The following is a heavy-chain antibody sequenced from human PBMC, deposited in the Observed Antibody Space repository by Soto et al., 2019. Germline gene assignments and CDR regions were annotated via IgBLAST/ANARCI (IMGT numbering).Heavy chain of an antibody. CDR3: ARDVVRYFEWPSTGYYGMDV. V-gene: IGHV1-8*01. J-gene: IGHJ6*02. CDR2: MNPHTGAT. D-gene: IGHD3-9*01. CDR1: GYTFTSYD. Sequence: QVQLVQSGAEVKKPGASVKVSCKASGYTFTSYDINWVRQATGQGLEWMGWMNPHTGATGYAQKFQGRVTMTRDTSISTAYMELSSLKSDDTAVYYCARDVVRYFEWPSTGYYGMDVWGQGTRVTVSS.